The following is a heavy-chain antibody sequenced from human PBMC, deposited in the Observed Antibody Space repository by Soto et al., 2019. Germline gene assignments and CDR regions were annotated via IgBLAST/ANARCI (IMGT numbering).Heavy chain of an antibody. Sequence: GGSLRLSCAASGFTFSDYCMSWIRQAPGKGLEWVSYISSSGSNKDYADSVKGRFTISRDNAKNSLFLQMNSLRPEDTALYYCAKDVKWGGMTTIHYFDSWGQGTQVTVSS. J-gene: IGHJ4*02. CDR3: AKDVKWGGMTTIHYFDS. CDR2: ISSSGSNK. V-gene: IGHV3-11*01. CDR1: GFTFSDYC. D-gene: IGHD2-21*02.